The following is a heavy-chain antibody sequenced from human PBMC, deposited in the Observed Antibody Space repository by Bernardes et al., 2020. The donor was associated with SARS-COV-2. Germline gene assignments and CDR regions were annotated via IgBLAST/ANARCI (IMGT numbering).Heavy chain of an antibody. V-gene: IGHV4-59*01. CDR2: IYYSGST. D-gene: IGHD5-18*01. CDR1: GGSISSYY. J-gene: IGHJ2*01. Sequence: SETLSLTCTVSGGSISSYYWSWIRQPPGKGLEWIGYIYYSGSTNYNPSLKSRVTISVDTSKNQFSLKLSSVTAADTAVYYCARVRGGYSYGYGWYFDLWGRGTLVTVSS. CDR3: ARVRGGYSYGYGWYFDL.